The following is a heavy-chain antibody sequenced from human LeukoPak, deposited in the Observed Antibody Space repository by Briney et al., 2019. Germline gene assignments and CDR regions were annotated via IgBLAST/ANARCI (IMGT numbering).Heavy chain of an antibody. V-gene: IGHV4-39*01. D-gene: IGHD6-19*01. CDR1: GGSISSTTYY. CDR2: IYYSGST. CDR3: ARPSHSRGLALAV. J-gene: IGHJ6*02. Sequence: SETLSLTCIVSGGSISSTTYYWGWIRQPPGKRLEWIGSIYYSGSTYYNPSLQSRVTISVDTSRNQFSLRLSSVTAADTAVYYCARPSHSRGLALAVWGQGTTVTVSS.